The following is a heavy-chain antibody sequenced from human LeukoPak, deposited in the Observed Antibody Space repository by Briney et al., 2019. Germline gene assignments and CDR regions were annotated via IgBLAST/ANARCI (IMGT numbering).Heavy chain of an antibody. Sequence: GGSLRLSCAASGFSFSNYALVWVRQSPEKGLEWVSAIGGSGGAIRYADAVKGRFTISRDNAKNTLFLQMNSLRAEDTAVYYCGRDPNGDYIGAFEFWGQGTTVGVSS. D-gene: IGHD4-17*01. J-gene: IGHJ3*01. V-gene: IGHV3-23*01. CDR1: GFSFSNYA. CDR3: GRDPNGDYIGAFEF. CDR2: IGGSGGAI.